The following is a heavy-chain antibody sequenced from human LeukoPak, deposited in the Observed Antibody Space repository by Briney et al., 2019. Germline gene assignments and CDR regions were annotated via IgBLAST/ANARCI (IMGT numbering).Heavy chain of an antibody. J-gene: IGHJ4*02. V-gene: IGHV3-30*02. CDR3: AKSGYNRFDY. Sequence: GGSLRLSCAASGFTFSTYGMHWVRQAPGKGLEWVAFIRYDGRNKYYADSVKGRFTISRDNSKNTLYLQMNSLRAEDTAVYYCAKSGYNRFDYWGQGTLVTVSS. CDR1: GFTFSTYG. CDR2: IRYDGRNK. D-gene: IGHD5-24*01.